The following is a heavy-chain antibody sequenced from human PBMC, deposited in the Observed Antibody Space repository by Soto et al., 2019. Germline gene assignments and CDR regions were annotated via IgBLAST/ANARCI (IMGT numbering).Heavy chain of an antibody. V-gene: IGHV4-39*01. CDR1: GNPISSSRHY. D-gene: IGHD5-18*01. Sequence: SETLSLTCAVSGNPISSSRHYWGWIRQPPGKGLEWIGSIYYSGTTFYSPSLKSRVTISVDRSKNQFSLKLSSVTAADTAVYYCERQTTTAMFTVHYWGQGTLVTV. CDR2: IYYSGTT. CDR3: ERQTTTAMFTVHY. J-gene: IGHJ4*02.